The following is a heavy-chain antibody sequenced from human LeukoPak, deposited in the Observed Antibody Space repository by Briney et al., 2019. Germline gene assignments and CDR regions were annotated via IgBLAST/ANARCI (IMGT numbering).Heavy chain of an antibody. D-gene: IGHD3-10*01. CDR2: ISYDGSNK. CDR1: GFTFSSYA. Sequence: GGSLRLSCAASGFTFSSYAMHWVRQAPGKGLEWVAVISYDGSNKYYADSVKGRFTISRDNSKNTLYLQMNSLRPEDTAVYYCAKDSGSGSPESYYYYYMDVWGKGTTVTISS. J-gene: IGHJ6*03. CDR3: AKDSGSGSPESYYYYYMDV. V-gene: IGHV3-30*04.